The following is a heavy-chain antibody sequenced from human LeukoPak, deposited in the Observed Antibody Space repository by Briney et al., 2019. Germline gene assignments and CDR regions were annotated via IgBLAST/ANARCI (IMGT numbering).Heavy chain of an antibody. CDR3: AKVLAQQSGRGRHFDY. Sequence: GGSLRLSCAASGFTFSSYAMSWVRQAPGKGLEWVSAISGSGGSTYYADSVKGRFTISRDNSKNTLYLQMNSLRAEDTAVYYCAKVLAQQSGRGRHFDYWGQGTLVTVSS. J-gene: IGHJ4*02. CDR2: ISGSGGST. V-gene: IGHV3-23*01. D-gene: IGHD3-10*01. CDR1: GFTFSSYA.